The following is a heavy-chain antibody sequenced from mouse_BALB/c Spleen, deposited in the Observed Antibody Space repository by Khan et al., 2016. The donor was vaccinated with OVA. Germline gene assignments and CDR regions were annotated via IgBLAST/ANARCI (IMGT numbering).Heavy chain of an antibody. V-gene: IGHV5-6-5*01. Sequence: EVELVESGGDLVKPGGSLKLSCAASGFTFSSYVMSWVRQTPEKRLEWVASISSGGSTYYPDSVKGRFTISRDNARNILYLQMSSRRSEDTATYYCAREAYRYDEYYFDYWGQGTTLTVSS. CDR2: ISSGGST. J-gene: IGHJ2*01. CDR3: AREAYRYDEYYFDY. CDR1: GFTFSSYV. D-gene: IGHD2-14*01.